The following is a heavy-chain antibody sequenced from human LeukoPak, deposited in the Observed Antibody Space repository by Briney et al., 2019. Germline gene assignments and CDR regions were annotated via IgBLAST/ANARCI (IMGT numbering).Heavy chain of an antibody. J-gene: IGHJ4*02. D-gene: IGHD3/OR15-3a*01. V-gene: IGHV4-31*03. Sequence: SETLSLICTVSGGSISSGGYYWSWIRQHPGKGLEWIGYIYYSGSTYYNPSLKSRVTISVDTSKNQFSLKLSSVTAADTAVYYCARAQAGLRSYPFDYWGQGTLVTASS. CDR2: IYYSGST. CDR3: ARAQAGLRSYPFDY. CDR1: GGSISSGGYY.